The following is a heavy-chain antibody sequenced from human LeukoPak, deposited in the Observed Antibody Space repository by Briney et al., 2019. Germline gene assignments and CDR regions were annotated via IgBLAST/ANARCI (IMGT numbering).Heavy chain of an antibody. Sequence: PSETLSLTCAVSGFSISSGYFWAWIRQSPGKGLEWIGSIFHSGITYYNPSLKSRITISVDTSKNQFSLRLSSVTAADTAVYYCARRISTRRGETCSSTSCYFDYWGQGTLVTVFS. CDR2: IFHSGIT. D-gene: IGHD2-2*01. CDR3: ARRISTRRGETCSSTSCYFDY. J-gene: IGHJ4*02. V-gene: IGHV4-38-2*01. CDR1: GFSISSGYF.